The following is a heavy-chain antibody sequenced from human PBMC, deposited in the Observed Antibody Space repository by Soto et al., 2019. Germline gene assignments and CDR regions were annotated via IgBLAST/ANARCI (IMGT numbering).Heavy chain of an antibody. Sequence: ASVKVSCKASGYTFTSYDINWVRQATGQGLEWMGWMNPNSGNTGYAQKFQGRVTMTRNTSISTAYMELSSLRSEDTAVYCCARGLSSSWYRYFDYWGQGTLVTVSS. D-gene: IGHD6-13*01. CDR3: ARGLSSSWYRYFDY. J-gene: IGHJ4*02. V-gene: IGHV1-8*01. CDR2: MNPNSGNT. CDR1: GYTFTSYD.